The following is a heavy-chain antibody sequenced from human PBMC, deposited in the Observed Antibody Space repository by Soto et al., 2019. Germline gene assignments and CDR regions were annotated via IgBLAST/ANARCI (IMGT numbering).Heavy chain of an antibody. Sequence: PSETLSLTCAVYGGSFSGYYWSWIRQPPGKGLEWIGEINHSGSTNYNPSLKSRVTISVDTSKNQFSLKLSSVTAADTAVYYCARVKGNYYYYMDVWGKGTTVTVSS. CDR1: GGSFSGYY. D-gene: IGHD3-10*01. CDR2: INHSGST. V-gene: IGHV4-34*01. CDR3: ARVKGNYYYYMDV. J-gene: IGHJ6*03.